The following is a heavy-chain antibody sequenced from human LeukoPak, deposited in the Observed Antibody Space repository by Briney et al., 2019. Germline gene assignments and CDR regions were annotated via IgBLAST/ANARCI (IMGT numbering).Heavy chain of an antibody. CDR3: ARDLSPDIVATIFDY. CDR1: GYIFSDYY. Sequence: ASVKVSCKASGYIFSDYYIHWVRQAPGQGLEWLGWINPKSGAADYAQQFRGRVTMTRDTSINTDYMEMKRVTSDDTAVYYCARDLSPDIVATIFDYWGQGTLVTVSS. V-gene: IGHV1-2*02. J-gene: IGHJ4*02. D-gene: IGHD5-12*01. CDR2: INPKSGAA.